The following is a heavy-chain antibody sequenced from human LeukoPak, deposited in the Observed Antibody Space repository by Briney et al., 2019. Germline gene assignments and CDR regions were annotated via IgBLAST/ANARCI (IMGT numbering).Heavy chain of an antibody. J-gene: IGHJ4*02. CDR2: IKKTGSET. Sequence: GGSLRLSCAASGFTFSHFWMSWVRQAPGKGLEWVAYIKKTGSETYYVDSVKGRFTITRDNTRNSLFLQMYSLRAEDTAAYFCAREDGYCSGGNCYSYFDSWGQGTLVTVSS. V-gene: IGHV3-7*01. CDR3: AREDGYCSGGNCYSYFDS. D-gene: IGHD2-15*01. CDR1: GFTFSHFW.